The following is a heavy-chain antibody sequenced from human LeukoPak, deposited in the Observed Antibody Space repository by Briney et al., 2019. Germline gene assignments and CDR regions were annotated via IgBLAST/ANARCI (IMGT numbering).Heavy chain of an antibody. V-gene: IGHV3-7*01. CDR1: GFTFSSYW. CDR2: IKQDGSEK. J-gene: IGHJ4*02. CDR3: AREGSYGDWGGGFDY. Sequence: GGSLRLSCAASGFTFSSYWTSWVRQAPGKGLEWVANIKQDGSEKYYVDSVKGRFTISRDNAKNSLYLQMNSLRAEDTAVYYCAREGSYGDWGGGFDYWGQGTLVTVSS. D-gene: IGHD4-17*01.